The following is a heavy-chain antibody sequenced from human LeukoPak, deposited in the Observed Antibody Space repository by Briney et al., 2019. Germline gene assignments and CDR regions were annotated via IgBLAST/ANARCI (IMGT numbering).Heavy chain of an antibody. CDR2: IWYDASDK. CDR3: VRDIYSKYLDF. J-gene: IGHJ2*01. Sequence: GGSLRLSCAASGFSFRSHGMRWVRQAPGKGLEWVAVIWYDASDKYYADSVRGRFTVSRDNSKNTFHLQMNSLRVDDTAVYYCVRDIYSKYLDFWGRGTLVTVSS. CDR1: GFSFRSHG. D-gene: IGHD3-10*01. V-gene: IGHV3-33*01.